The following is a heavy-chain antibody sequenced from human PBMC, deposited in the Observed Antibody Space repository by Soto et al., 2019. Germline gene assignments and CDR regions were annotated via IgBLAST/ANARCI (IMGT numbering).Heavy chain of an antibody. Sequence: SLRLSCVASGFIFSDYAMHWARQAPGKGLEWVALISPAGTNQHYADSAKGRFTISRDNSKNTLYLQMNSLRPEDTGLYYCARENSRISPRLFQHWGHGTLVTVSS. CDR2: ISPAGTNQ. D-gene: IGHD6-6*01. J-gene: IGHJ1*01. V-gene: IGHV3-30-3*01. CDR3: ARENSRISPRLFQH. CDR1: GFIFSDYA.